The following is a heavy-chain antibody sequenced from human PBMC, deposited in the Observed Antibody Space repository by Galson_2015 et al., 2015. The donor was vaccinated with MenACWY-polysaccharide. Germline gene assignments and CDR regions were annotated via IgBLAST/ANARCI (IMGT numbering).Heavy chain of an antibody. CDR2: IRSSGTNT. CDR3: TKDSTDFWSVAGRFDH. Sequence: RLSCAASGFTFTSYAMSWVRQAPGKGLEWVSAIRSSGTNTYYADSVKGRFTISRDNSKNTLYLQMNSLRAEDTAVYYCTKDSTDFWSVAGRFDHWGQGTLVTVSS. CDR1: GFTFTSYA. V-gene: IGHV3-23*01. J-gene: IGHJ5*02. D-gene: IGHD3-3*01.